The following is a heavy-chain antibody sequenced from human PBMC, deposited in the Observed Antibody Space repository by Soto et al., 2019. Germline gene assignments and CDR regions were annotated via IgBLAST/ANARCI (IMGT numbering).Heavy chain of an antibody. CDR2: MTGSGGDI. V-gene: IGHV3-23*01. CDR3: AKDAVYGDGLWLAGN. CDR1: GFSVSRYA. J-gene: IGHJ4*02. Sequence: RRLSCAASGFSVSRYAMMWVRQPPGKGQEWVAGMTGSGGDIRYADPVKGRFTISKDNSKNTLYLQMNSLRAEDTAIYYCAKDAVYGDGLWLAGNWGPGTMVTV. D-gene: IGHD2-21*02.